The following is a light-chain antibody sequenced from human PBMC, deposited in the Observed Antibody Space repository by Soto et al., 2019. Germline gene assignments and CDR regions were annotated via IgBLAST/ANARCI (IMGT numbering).Light chain of an antibody. CDR3: QQGSIAPYT. CDR1: HTISHY. J-gene: IGKJ2*01. Sequence: DIQMPQSPSSLSASVGDRVTITCRASHTISHYLNWYRQQPGKAPKLLIYAASNLQSGVPSRFSGSGSGTEFTLTINSLHPEDFATYFCQQGSIAPYTFGPGTRLDIK. CDR2: AAS. V-gene: IGKV1-39*01.